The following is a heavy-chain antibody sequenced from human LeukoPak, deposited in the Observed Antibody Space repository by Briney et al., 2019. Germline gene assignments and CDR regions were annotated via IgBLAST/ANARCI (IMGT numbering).Heavy chain of an antibody. CDR2: IYYSGST. CDR3: ARDKYYDFWSEERGGWFDP. V-gene: IGHV4-39*07. CDR1: GGSISSSSYH. Sequence: SETLSLTCSVSGGSISSSSYHWGWIRQPPGKGLEWIGSIYYSGSTYYNPSLKSRVTISVDTSKNQFSLKVSSVTAADTAVYYCARDKYYDFWSEERGGWFDPWGQGTLVTVSS. J-gene: IGHJ5*02. D-gene: IGHD3-3*01.